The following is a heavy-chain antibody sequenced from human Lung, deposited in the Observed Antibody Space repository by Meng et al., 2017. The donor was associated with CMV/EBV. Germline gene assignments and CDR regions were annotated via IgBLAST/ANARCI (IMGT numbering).Heavy chain of an antibody. V-gene: IGHV3-11*01. CDR3: ARDPAELGYYVGSGYFDL. CDR1: FTFADYY. D-gene: IGHD3-10*02. Sequence: FTFADYYLIWVRRAPGKGLEWISFISNTGSTIYDSASVKGRFTISRDNAKNSLYLQMDNLKIEDTALYYCARDPAELGYYVGSGYFDLWGPGTLVTVSS. J-gene: IGHJ4*02. CDR2: ISNTGSTI.